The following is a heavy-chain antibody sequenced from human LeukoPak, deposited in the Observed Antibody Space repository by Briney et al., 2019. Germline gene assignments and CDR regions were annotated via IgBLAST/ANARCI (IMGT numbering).Heavy chain of an antibody. CDR2: ISYDGSNK. J-gene: IGHJ6*02. CDR1: GFTFSNYG. V-gene: IGHV3-30*06. D-gene: IGHD2/OR15-2a*01. Sequence: PGRSLRLSCAASGFTFSNYGMHWVRQAPGKGLEWVAVISYDGSNKYYADSVKGRFTISRDNSKNTLYLQMNSLRAEDTAVYYCAKDVSALSHYYGMDVWGQGTTVTVSS. CDR3: AKDVSALSHYYGMDV.